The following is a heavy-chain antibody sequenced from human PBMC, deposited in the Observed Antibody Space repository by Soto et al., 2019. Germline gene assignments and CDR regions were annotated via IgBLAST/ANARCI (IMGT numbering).Heavy chain of an antibody. CDR1: GGCISSYY. CDR3: ARLYSSSWGYYYYGMDV. V-gene: IGHV4-59*08. Sequence: SEILSLTCTVSGGCISSYYWSWIRQPPGKGLEWIGYIYYSGSTNYNPSLKSRVTISVDTSKNQFPLKLSSVTAADTAVYYCARLYSSSWGYYYYGMDVWGQGTTVTVSS. D-gene: IGHD6-13*01. CDR2: IYYSGST. J-gene: IGHJ6*02.